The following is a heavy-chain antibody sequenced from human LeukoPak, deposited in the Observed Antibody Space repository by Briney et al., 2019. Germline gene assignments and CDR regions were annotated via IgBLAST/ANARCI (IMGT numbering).Heavy chain of an antibody. CDR3: ARVYDSSGYPDYFDY. CDR1: GYTFTGYY. V-gene: IGHV1-2*02. Sequence: ASVKVSCKASGYTFTGYYMHWVRQAPGQGLEWMGWINPNSGGTNYAQKFQGRVTMTRDTSISTAYMELSRLRSDDTAVYYCARVYDSSGYPDYFDYWGQGTLVTVSS. J-gene: IGHJ4*02. D-gene: IGHD3-22*01. CDR2: INPNSGGT.